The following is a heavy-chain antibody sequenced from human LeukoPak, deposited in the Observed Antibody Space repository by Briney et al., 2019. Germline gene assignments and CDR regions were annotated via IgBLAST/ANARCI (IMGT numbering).Heavy chain of an antibody. D-gene: IGHD6-13*01. CDR3: ARGLSTLAAAGR. J-gene: IGHJ4*02. V-gene: IGHV1-2*02. CDR1: GYTFTGYY. CDR2: INPNSGGT. Sequence: ASVKVSCKASGYTFTGYYMHGVRQAPGQGLEWMGWINPNSGGTNYAQKFQGRVTMTRDTSISTAYMELSRLRSDDTAVYYCARGLSTLAAAGRWGQGTLVTVSS.